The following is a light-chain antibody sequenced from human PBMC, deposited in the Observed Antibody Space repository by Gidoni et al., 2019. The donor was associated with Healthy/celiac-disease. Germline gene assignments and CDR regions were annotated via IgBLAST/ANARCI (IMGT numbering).Light chain of an antibody. CDR2: GAS. Sequence: EIVLTQSPGTLSLSPGERATLSCRASQSVSSSYLAWYQQKPGQAPRLLIYGASSRATGIPDRFSGSGSGTDFTLNISRLEPEDFAVYYCQQDGSSPEYTFGQGTKLEIK. CDR1: QSVSSSY. J-gene: IGKJ2*01. V-gene: IGKV3-20*01. CDR3: QQDGSSPEYT.